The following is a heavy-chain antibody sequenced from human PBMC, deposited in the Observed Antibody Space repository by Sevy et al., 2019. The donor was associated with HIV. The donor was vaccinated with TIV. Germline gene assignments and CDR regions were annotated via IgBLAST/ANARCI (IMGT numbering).Heavy chain of an antibody. V-gene: IGHV3-9*01. CDR3: GRAKGYCVVERCYGGSVNAFDI. D-gene: IGHD2-15*01. CDR2: ISWNSGAT. J-gene: IGHJ3*02. CDR1: GFTFSDYA. Sequence: GGSLRLSCAASGFTFSDYAMHWVRQVPGKGLEWVSGISWNSGATGYADSVRGRFTISRDNTKNSLYLQMNSLRVEDTDLYYCGRAKGYCVVERCYGGSVNAFDIWGQGTMVTVSS.